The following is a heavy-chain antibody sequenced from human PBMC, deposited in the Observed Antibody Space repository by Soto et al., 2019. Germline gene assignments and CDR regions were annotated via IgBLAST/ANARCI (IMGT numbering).Heavy chain of an antibody. J-gene: IGHJ4*02. CDR2: ISAYNGNT. V-gene: IGHV1-18*01. D-gene: IGHD2-15*01. CDR3: ARDNDCNGGSCSEGANDY. CDR1: GYTFTSYG. Sequence: GASVKVSCKASGYTFTSYGISWVRQAPGQGLEWMGWISAYNGNTNYAQKLQGRVTMTTDTSTSTAYMELRSLRSDDTAVYYCARDNDCNGGSCSEGANDYWGQGTLVTVSS.